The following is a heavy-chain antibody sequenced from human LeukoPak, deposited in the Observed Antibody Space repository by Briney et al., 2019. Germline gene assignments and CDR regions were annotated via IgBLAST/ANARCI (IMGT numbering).Heavy chain of an antibody. J-gene: IGHJ4*02. CDR3: ARRTGSGYYYVDY. V-gene: IGHV3-48*01. CDR2: ISSSSSTI. CDR1: GFTFSSYS. Sequence: HPGGSLRLSCAASGFTFSSYSMNWARQAPGKGLEWVSYISSSSSTIYYADSVKGRFPISRDNAKNSLYLQMNSLRAEDTAVYYCARRTGSGYYYVDYWGQGTLVTVSS. D-gene: IGHD3-22*01.